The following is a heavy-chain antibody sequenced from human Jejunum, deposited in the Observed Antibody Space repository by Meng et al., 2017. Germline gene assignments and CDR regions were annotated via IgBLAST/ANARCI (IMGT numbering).Heavy chain of an antibody. CDR1: GFSISTYS. D-gene: IGHD4/OR15-4a*01. J-gene: IGHJ6*02. CDR2: ITSRSNYI. Sequence: GESLKISCAASGFSISTYSMSWVRQAPGKGLEWVSSITSRSNYIYYADSVKGRFTISRDNAENSLYLEMNSLRADDTAIYFCARDLGAPTMVTSSGDGMDVWGQGTMVTVSS. V-gene: IGHV3-21*06. CDR3: ARDLGAPTMVTSSGDGMDV.